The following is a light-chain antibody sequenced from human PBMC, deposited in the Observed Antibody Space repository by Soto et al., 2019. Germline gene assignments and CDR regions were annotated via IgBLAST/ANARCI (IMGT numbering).Light chain of an antibody. CDR1: STDVGVYNY. J-gene: IGLJ2*01. CDR3: SSYSSSSPVV. CDR2: EVS. Sequence: QSALTQPASVSGSPGQSITISCTGTSTDVGVYNYVSWYQHHPGKAPRLVIFEVSNRPSGVSNRFSGSKSGNTASLTVSGLQAEDEADYYCSSYSSSSPVVFGGGTQLTVL. V-gene: IGLV2-14*01.